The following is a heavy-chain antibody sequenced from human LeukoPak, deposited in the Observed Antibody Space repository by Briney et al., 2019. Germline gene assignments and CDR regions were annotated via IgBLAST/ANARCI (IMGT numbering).Heavy chain of an antibody. CDR2: INSDGSST. Sequence: GGSLRLSCAASGFTFSSYWMHWVRQAPGKGLVWVSRINSDGSSTSYADSVKGRFTISRDNAKNTLYLQMDSLKTEDTAVYYCSTVRVNDYVWGTYRYSYFEYWGQGTLVTVSS. J-gene: IGHJ4*02. CDR1: GFTFSSYW. V-gene: IGHV3-74*01. D-gene: IGHD3-16*02. CDR3: STVRVNDYVWGTYRYSYFEY.